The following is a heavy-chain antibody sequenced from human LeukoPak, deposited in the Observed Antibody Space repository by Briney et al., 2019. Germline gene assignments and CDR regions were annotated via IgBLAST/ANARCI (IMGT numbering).Heavy chain of an antibody. CDR1: EGTFSSYA. V-gene: IGHV1-69*05. CDR2: IIPIFGTA. D-gene: IGHD1-7*01. Sequence: GASVKVSCKASEGTFSSYAISWVRQAPGQGLEWMGGIIPIFGTANYAQKFQGRVTITTDESTSTAYMELSSLRSEDTAVYYCASSITGTTGFSFAAYYYYMDVWGKGTTVTVSS. J-gene: IGHJ6*03. CDR3: ASSITGTTGFSFAAYYYYMDV.